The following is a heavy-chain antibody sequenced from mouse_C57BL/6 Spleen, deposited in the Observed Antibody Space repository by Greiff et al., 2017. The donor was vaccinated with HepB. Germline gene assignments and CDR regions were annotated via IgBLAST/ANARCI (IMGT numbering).Heavy chain of an antibody. D-gene: IGHD3-3*01. CDR2: ISYDGSN. Sequence: VQLQQSGPGLVKPSQSLSLTCSVTGYSITSGYYWNWIRQFPGNKLEWMGYISYDGSNNYNPSLKNRISITRDTSKNQFFLKLNSVTTEDTATYYCAREGTEYAMDYWGQGTSVTVSS. CDR1: GYSITSGYY. CDR3: AREGTEYAMDY. J-gene: IGHJ4*01. V-gene: IGHV3-6*01.